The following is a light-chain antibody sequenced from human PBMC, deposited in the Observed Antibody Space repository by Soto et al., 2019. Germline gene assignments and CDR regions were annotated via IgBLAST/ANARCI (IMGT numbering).Light chain of an antibody. V-gene: IGKV3-15*01. J-gene: IGKJ2*01. CDR3: QQYNTWPPYT. CDR1: QSVSSN. Sequence: DIVMTQSPGTLSVSPGERATLSCRASQSVSSNLAWYQQKPGQAPRLLIYDASTRATGIPARFSGSGSGTDFTLSISSLQSEDSAVYFCQQYNTWPPYTFGQGTKLEI. CDR2: DAS.